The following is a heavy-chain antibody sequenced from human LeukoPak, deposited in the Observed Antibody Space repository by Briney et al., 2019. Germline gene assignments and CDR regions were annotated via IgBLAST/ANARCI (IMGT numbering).Heavy chain of an antibody. D-gene: IGHD3-10*01. CDR3: AKMRVRGAQRYYGMDV. CDR1: GFTFSRLA. CDR2: ISGSGGST. V-gene: IGHV3-23*01. J-gene: IGHJ6*02. Sequence: GGSLRLSCAASGFTFSRLAMTWVRQTPGKGLEWVSAISGSGGSTHYADSVKGRFTISRDNSKNTLYLQMNSLRAEDTAVYYCAKMRVRGAQRYYGMDVWGQGTTVTVSS.